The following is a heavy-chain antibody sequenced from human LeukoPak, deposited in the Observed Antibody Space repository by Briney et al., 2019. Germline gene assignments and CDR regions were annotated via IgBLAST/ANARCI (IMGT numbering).Heavy chain of an antibody. Sequence: SETLSLTCTVSGYSLSSGDYWGWIRQPPGKGLEWIGSIYTSGSTNYNPSLKSRVTISVDTSKNQFSLKLSSVTAADTAVYYCARGGNYYDTRWGVYFDYWGQGTLVTVSS. J-gene: IGHJ4*02. CDR3: ARGGNYYDTRWGVYFDY. V-gene: IGHV4-38-2*02. CDR1: GYSLSSGDY. CDR2: IYTSGST. D-gene: IGHD3-22*01.